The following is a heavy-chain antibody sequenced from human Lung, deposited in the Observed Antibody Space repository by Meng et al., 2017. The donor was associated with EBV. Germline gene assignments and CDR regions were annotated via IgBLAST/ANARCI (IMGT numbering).Heavy chain of an antibody. CDR1: GGSFSSSY. D-gene: IGHD6-19*01. J-gene: IGHJ2*01. CDR2: IYYSGST. Sequence: QVQLQQWGAGLLKPSETLSLTCGVSGGSFSSSYWSWIRQPPGKGLEWIGYIYYSGSTYYNPSLKSRVTISVDTSKNQFSLKLSSVTAADTAVYYCARPSIAVAGWDYWGRGTLVTVSS. V-gene: IGHV4-34*01. CDR3: ARPSIAVAGWDY.